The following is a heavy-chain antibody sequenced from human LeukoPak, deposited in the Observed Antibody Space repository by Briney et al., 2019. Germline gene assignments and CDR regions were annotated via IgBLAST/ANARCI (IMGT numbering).Heavy chain of an antibody. V-gene: IGHV3-7*01. CDR2: IKEGGREK. Sequence: GGSLRLSCEVSGFTIRNQWMSWVRQAPGKGLEWVANIKEGGREKYYVDSVKGRFTISRDNGKNPLYLKMNSLRADDTALYYCVRDPFFSVPWGQGTLVTVSS. CDR3: VRDPFFSVP. D-gene: IGHD2/OR15-2a*01. J-gene: IGHJ5*02. CDR1: GFTIRNQW.